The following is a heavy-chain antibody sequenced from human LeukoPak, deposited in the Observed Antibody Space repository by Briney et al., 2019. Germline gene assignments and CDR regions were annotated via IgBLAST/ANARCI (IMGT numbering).Heavy chain of an antibody. Sequence: PVKVSCKASGGTFSSYAISWVRQAPGQGLEWMGGIIPIFGTANYAQKFQGRVTITADESTSTAYMELSSLRSEDTAVYYCARNVDTAMVLPFDYWGQGTLVTVSS. V-gene: IGHV1-69*01. CDR2: IIPIFGTA. CDR3: ARNVDTAMVLPFDY. CDR1: GGTFSSYA. D-gene: IGHD5-18*01. J-gene: IGHJ4*02.